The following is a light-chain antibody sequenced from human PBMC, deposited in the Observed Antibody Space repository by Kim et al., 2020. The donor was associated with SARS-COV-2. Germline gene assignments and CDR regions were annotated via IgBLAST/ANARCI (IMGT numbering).Light chain of an antibody. CDR1: KLRDRY. Sequence: SSELTQPPSVSVSPGQTASITCSGDKLRDRYTSWYQQKPGQSPVLVIYDDTKRPSGIPERFSGSNSGNTATLTISGTQAMDEADYYCQAWDSSTFYVFGTGTKVTVL. J-gene: IGLJ1*01. CDR3: QAWDSSTFYV. V-gene: IGLV3-1*01. CDR2: DDT.